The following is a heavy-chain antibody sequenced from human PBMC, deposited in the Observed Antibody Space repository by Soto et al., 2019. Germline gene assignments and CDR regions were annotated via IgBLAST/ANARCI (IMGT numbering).Heavy chain of an antibody. CDR2: ITVTSSTI. CDR1: GFTFTSYS. CDR3: AKDMLGYCSGGSCYSSGMDV. D-gene: IGHD2-15*01. J-gene: IGHJ6*02. Sequence: GGSLRLSCVASGFTFTSYSLNWVRQAPGKGLGWLSYITVTSSTIYYADSVKGRFTVSRDNSKNTLYLQMNSLRAEDTAVYYCAKDMLGYCSGGSCYSSGMDVWGQGTTVTVSS. V-gene: IGHV3-48*04.